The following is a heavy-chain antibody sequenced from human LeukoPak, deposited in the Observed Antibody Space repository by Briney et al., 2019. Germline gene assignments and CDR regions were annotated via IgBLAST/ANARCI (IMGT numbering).Heavy chain of an antibody. CDR3: SREDY. CDR2: INPNNGET. J-gene: IGHJ4*02. CDR1: GYTFTGYY. V-gene: IGHV1-2*02. Sequence: ASVKVSCKASGYTFTGYYVHWVRQAPGQGLEWMGWINPNNGETNYAQKFQGRVAMTRDTSITTVYMELSRLRSDDTAVYYCSREDYWGQGTLVTVSS.